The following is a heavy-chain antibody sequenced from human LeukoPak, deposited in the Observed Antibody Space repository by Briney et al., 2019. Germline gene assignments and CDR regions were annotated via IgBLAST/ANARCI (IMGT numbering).Heavy chain of an antibody. CDR3: ARGYYDSSGYYYPDY. J-gene: IGHJ4*02. CDR1: GGTFSSYA. V-gene: IGHV1-69*05. D-gene: IGHD3-22*01. Sequence: GASVKVSWKASGGTFSSYAISWVRQAPGQGLEWMGGIIPIFGTANYAQKFQGRVTITTDESTSTAYMELSSLRSEDTAVYYCARGYYDSSGYYYPDYWGQGTLVTVSS. CDR2: IIPIFGTA.